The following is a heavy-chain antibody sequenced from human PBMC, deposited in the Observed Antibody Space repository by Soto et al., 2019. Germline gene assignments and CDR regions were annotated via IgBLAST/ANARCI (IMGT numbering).Heavy chain of an antibody. D-gene: IGHD2-2*01. CDR1: GGTFSSYA. Sequence: QVQLVQSGAEVKKPGSSVKVSCKASGGTFSSYAISWVRQAPGQGLEWMGGIIPISGTANYAQKFQGRVTMTADESTSTAYMELISLRSEDTAVYYCARSQGSSTSLEIYYYYYYGMDVWGQGTTVTVSS. J-gene: IGHJ6*02. CDR2: IIPISGTA. V-gene: IGHV1-69*01. CDR3: ARSQGSSTSLEIYYYYYYGMDV.